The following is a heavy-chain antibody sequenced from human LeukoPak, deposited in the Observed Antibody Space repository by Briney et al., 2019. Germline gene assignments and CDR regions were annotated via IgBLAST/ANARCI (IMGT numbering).Heavy chain of an antibody. J-gene: IGHJ4*02. V-gene: IGHV4-34*01. CDR1: GGSFSGYY. CDR3: AGFRGVTKVDY. CDR2: INHSGST. D-gene: IGHD3-10*01. Sequence: SETLSLTCAVYGGSFSGYYWSWIRQPPGKGLEWIGKINHSGSTSYNPSLKSRVTISVDTSKNQFSLKLSSVTAADTAVYYCAGFRGVTKVDYWGQGTLVTVSS.